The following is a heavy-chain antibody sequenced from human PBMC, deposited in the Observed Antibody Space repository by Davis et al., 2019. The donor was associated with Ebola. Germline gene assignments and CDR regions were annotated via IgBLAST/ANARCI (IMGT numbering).Heavy chain of an antibody. Sequence: KVSCKASGYNFPSYWIGWVRQMPGKGLEWMGIIYPGDSDARYRPSFQGQVTISVDKSISTVYLQWSSLKASDTAMYYCARHISGGVVTAFDYWGQGTLVTVSS. CDR2: IYPGDSDA. CDR1: GYNFPSYW. J-gene: IGHJ4*02. V-gene: IGHV5-51*01. D-gene: IGHD2-21*02. CDR3: ARHISGGVVTAFDY.